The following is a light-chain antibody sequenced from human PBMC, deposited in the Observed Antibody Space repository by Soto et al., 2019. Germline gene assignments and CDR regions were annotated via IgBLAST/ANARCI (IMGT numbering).Light chain of an antibody. CDR2: GAS. CDR1: QSVSSSY. J-gene: IGKJ1*01. CDR3: QQYGSSSWS. Sequence: EIVLTQSPGTLSLSPGERATLSCRASQSVSSSYLAWYQQKPGQAPRLLIYGASSRATGIPDRFSGSGSETDFTLTIRRLEPEDFPVYYCQQYGSSSWSFGQGTKVEIK. V-gene: IGKV3-20*01.